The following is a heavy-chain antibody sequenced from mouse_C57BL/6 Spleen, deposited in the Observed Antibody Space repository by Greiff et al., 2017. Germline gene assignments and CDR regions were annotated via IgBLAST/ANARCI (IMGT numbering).Heavy chain of an antibody. J-gene: IGHJ1*03. CDR2: ISDGGSYT. Sequence: EVQRVESGGGLVKPGGSLKLSCAASGFTFSSYAMSWVRQTPEKRLEWVATISDGGSYTYYPDNVKGRFTISRDNAKNNLYLQMSHLKSEDTAMYYCAREGGYSRYFDVWGTGTTVTVSS. CDR3: AREGGYSRYFDV. CDR1: GFTFSSYA. V-gene: IGHV5-4*01. D-gene: IGHD2-3*01.